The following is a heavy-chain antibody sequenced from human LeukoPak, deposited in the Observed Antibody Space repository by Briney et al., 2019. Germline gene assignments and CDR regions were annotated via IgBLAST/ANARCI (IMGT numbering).Heavy chain of an antibody. CDR1: GYTFTTFG. Sequence: GASVKVSCKASGYTFTTFGITWVRQAPGQGLEWMGWISAYNGDTNYVQKLQGRVTMTIDTAATTAYMELRSLRSDDPAVYYCARGGVGLGIITPNWFDPWGQGTPVTVSS. V-gene: IGHV1-18*01. CDR2: ISAYNGDT. J-gene: IGHJ5*02. D-gene: IGHD3-22*01. CDR3: ARGGVGLGIITPNWFDP.